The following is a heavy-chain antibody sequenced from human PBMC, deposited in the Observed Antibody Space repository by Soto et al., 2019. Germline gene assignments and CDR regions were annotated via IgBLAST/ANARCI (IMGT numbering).Heavy chain of an antibody. V-gene: IGHV1-69*02. CDR3: ARGGGRKPNWFDP. D-gene: IGHD2-15*01. CDR1: GGTFSSYT. J-gene: IGHJ5*02. Sequence: QVQLVQSGAEVKKPGSSVKVSCKASGGTFSSYTISWVRQAPGQGLEWMGRIIPILGIANYAQKFQGRVTITADKSTSTAYMERISLRSEDTAVYYCARGGGRKPNWFDPWGQGTLVTVSS. CDR2: IIPILGIA.